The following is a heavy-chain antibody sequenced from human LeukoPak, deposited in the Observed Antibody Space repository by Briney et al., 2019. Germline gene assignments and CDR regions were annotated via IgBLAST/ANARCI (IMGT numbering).Heavy chain of an antibody. D-gene: IGHD2-2*01. J-gene: IGHJ5*02. CDR3: ARGTGDIVVVPAAPRKGYNWFDP. V-gene: IGHV1-69*05. CDR1: GGTFSSYA. Sequence: SVKVSCKASGGTFSSYAISWVRQAPGQGLEWMGGIIPIFGTANYAQKFQGRVTITTDESTSTAYMELSRLRSDDTAVCYCARGTGDIVVVPAAPRKGYNWFDPWGQGTLVTVSS. CDR2: IIPIFGTA.